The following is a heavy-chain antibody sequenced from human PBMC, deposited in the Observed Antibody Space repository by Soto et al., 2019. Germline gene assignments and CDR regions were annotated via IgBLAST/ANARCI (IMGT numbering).Heavy chain of an antibody. J-gene: IGHJ6*01. CDR3: ASGIDFYYAMDV. V-gene: IGHV4-38-2*01. CDR1: GYSISSGYY. CDR2: IYHSGST. Sequence: PSETLSLTCAASGYSISSGYYWGWIRQPPGKGLEWIGSIYHSGSTYYNASLKSRVTISVDTAKNQFSLKLTSVTDADRAVYYCASGIDFYYAMDVWGEGXTLTVYS.